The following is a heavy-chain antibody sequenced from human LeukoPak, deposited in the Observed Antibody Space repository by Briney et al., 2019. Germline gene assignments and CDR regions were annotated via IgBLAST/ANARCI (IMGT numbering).Heavy chain of an antibody. Sequence: PSETLSLTCTVSGGSISSGSYYWSWIRQPAGKGLEWIGRIYTSGSTNYNPSLKSRVTISLDTSNNQVSLKLSSVSAADTAVYYCAGRRIVAANYFDSWGQGTLVTVSS. V-gene: IGHV4-61*02. CDR2: IYTSGST. D-gene: IGHD5-12*01. CDR1: GGSISSGSYY. J-gene: IGHJ4*02. CDR3: AGRRIVAANYFDS.